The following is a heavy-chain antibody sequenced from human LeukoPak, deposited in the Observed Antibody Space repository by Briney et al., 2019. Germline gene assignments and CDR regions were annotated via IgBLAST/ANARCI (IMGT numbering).Heavy chain of an antibody. CDR3: AVLNYYDSSGYYHFDY. CDR2: IYPGDSDT. D-gene: IGHD3-22*01. V-gene: IGHV5-51*01. Sequence: GESLKISCKGSGYSFTSYWIGWVRQMPGKGLEWMGIIYPGDSDTRYSPSFQGQVTVSADKSISTAYLQWSSLKASDTAMYYCAVLNYYDSSGYYHFDYWGQGTLVTVSS. CDR1: GYSFTSYW. J-gene: IGHJ4*02.